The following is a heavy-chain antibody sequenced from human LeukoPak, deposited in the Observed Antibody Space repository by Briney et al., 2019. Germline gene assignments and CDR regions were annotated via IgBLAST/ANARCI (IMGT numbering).Heavy chain of an antibody. V-gene: IGHV4-31*03. J-gene: IGHJ4*02. CDR1: GGSISSGGYY. D-gene: IGHD5-12*01. Sequence: SQTLSLTCTVSGGSISSGGYYWSWIRLHPGKGLEGIGYIYYSGSTYYNPSLKSRVTISVDTSKNQFSLKLSSVTAADTAVYYCARDLGLRLRRFDYWGQGTLVTVSS. CDR2: IYYSGST. CDR3: ARDLGLRLRRFDY.